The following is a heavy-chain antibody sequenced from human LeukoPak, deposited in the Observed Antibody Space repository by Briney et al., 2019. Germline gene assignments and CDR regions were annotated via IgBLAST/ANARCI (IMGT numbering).Heavy chain of an antibody. Sequence: ASVKVSCKASGGTFSSYAISWVRQAPGQGLEWMGGIIPIFGTANYAQKLQGRVTMTTDTSTSTAYMEVRSLRSDDTAVYYCARTVATYFDYWGQGTLVTVSS. CDR1: GGTFSSYA. D-gene: IGHD5-12*01. CDR2: IIPIFGTA. J-gene: IGHJ4*02. CDR3: ARTVATYFDY. V-gene: IGHV1-69*05.